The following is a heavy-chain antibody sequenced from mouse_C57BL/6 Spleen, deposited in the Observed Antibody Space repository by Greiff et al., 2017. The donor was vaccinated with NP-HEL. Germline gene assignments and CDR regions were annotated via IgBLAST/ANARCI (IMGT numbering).Heavy chain of an antibody. CDR2: FDPETGGT. Sequence: QVQLQQSGAELVRPGASVTLSCKASGYTFTDYEMHWVKQTPVHGLEWIGAFDPETGGTAYNQKFKGKAILTADKSSSTAYMELRSLTSEDSAVYYCTRRNYGRGYAMDYWGQGTSVTVSS. CDR1: GYTFTDYE. V-gene: IGHV1-15*01. J-gene: IGHJ4*01. D-gene: IGHD1-1*01. CDR3: TRRNYGRGYAMDY.